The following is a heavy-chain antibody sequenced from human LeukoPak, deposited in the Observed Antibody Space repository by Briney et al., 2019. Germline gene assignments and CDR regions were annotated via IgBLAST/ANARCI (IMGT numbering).Heavy chain of an antibody. CDR1: GFTFSSYG. V-gene: IGHV3-30*18. J-gene: IGHJ4*02. Sequence: GGSLRLSCAASGFTFSSYGMHWVRQAPGKGLEWVAVISYDGSNKYYADSVKGRFTISRDNSKNTLYLQMNSLRAEDTAVYYCAKDGYCSSTSCQQNYFDYWGQGTLVTVSS. D-gene: IGHD2-2*01. CDR2: ISYDGSNK. CDR3: AKDGYCSSTSCQQNYFDY.